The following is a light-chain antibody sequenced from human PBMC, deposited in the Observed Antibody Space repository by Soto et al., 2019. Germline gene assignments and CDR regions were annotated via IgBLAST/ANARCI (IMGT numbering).Light chain of an antibody. CDR1: QGISNY. V-gene: IGKV1-27*01. CDR2: AAS. J-gene: IGKJ2*01. CDR3: QKYNNAPYT. Sequence: DIQMTQSPSSLSASIGDRVTISCRASQGISNYLAWYQHKPGKVPKLLISAASTLQSGVPSRVSGSGSGTDFTLTISSLQPEDVATYYCQKYNNAPYTFGQGTKLEI.